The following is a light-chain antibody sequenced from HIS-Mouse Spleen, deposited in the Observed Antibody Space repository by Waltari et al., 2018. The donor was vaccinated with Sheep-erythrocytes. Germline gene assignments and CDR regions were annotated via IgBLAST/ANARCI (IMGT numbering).Light chain of an antibody. J-gene: IGLJ2*01. CDR2: QAS. CDR1: NLGDRY. Sequence: SYELTQPPSVSVSPGPTASITCSGDNLGDRYACWYQQKPGQSTVLVIYQASKRPSGIPERFSGSNSGNTATLTISGTQAMDEADYYCQAWDSSTVVFGGGTKLTVL. CDR3: QAWDSSTVV. V-gene: IGLV3-1*01.